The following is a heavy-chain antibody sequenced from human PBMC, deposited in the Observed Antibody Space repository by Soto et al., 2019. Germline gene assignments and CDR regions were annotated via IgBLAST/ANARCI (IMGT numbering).Heavy chain of an antibody. D-gene: IGHD3-9*01. Sequence: ASVKVSCKASGYTFTSYAMHWVRKAPGQRLEWMGWINAGNGNTKYSQKFQGRVTITRDTSASTAYMELSSLRSEDTAVYYCARDKHYDILTGYYDAFDIWGQGTMVTVSS. CDR2: INAGNGNT. V-gene: IGHV1-3*01. J-gene: IGHJ3*02. CDR3: ARDKHYDILTGYYDAFDI. CDR1: GYTFTSYA.